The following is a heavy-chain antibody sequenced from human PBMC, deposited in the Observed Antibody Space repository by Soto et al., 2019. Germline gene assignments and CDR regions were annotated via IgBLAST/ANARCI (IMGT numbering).Heavy chain of an antibody. V-gene: IGHV3-21*01. CDR1: GFTFSSYS. D-gene: IGHD4-17*01. Sequence: EVQLVESGGGLVKPGGSLRLSCAASGFTFSSYSMNWVRQAPGKGLEWVSSISSSSSYIYYADSVKGRFTISRDNAKNSLYLQMNSLRAEDTAVYYCARDGPTAIINWFDPWGQGTLVTVSS. CDR3: ARDGPTAIINWFDP. CDR2: ISSSSSYI. J-gene: IGHJ5*02.